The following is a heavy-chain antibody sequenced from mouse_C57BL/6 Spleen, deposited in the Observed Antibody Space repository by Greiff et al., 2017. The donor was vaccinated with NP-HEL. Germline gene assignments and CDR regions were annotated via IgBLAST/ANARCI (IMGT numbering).Heavy chain of an antibody. CDR2: IYPGSGNT. CDR3: ARGGGLYPSFDY. J-gene: IGHJ2*01. V-gene: IGHV1-76*01. Sequence: QVQLQQSGAELVRPGASVKLSCKASGYTFTDYYINWVKQRPGQGLEWIARIYPGSGNTYYNEKFKGKATLTAEKSSSTAYMQLSSLTSEDSAVYYCARGGGLYPSFDYWGQGTTLTVSS. CDR1: GYTFTDYY.